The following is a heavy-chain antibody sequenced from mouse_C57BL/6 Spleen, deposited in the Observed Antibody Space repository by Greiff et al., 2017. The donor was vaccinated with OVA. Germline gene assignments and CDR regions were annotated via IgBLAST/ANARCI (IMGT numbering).Heavy chain of an antibody. V-gene: IGHV2-9-1*01. CDR3: ARGTAQATEAMDY. J-gene: IGHJ4*01. Sequence: VKLVESGPGLVAPSQSLSITCTVSGFSLTSYAISWVRQPPGKGLEWLGVIWTGGGTNYNSALKSRLSISKDNSKSQVFLKMNSLQTDDTARYYCARGTAQATEAMDYWGQGTSVTVSS. CDR2: IWTGGGT. CDR1: GFSLTSYA. D-gene: IGHD3-2*02.